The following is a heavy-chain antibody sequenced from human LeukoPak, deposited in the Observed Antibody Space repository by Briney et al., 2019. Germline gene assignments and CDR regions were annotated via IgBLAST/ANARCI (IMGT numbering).Heavy chain of an antibody. CDR1: GFTFSSYA. D-gene: IGHD3-3*01. J-gene: IGHJ4*02. Sequence: GGSLRLSCAASGFTFSSYAMSWVRQAPGKGLEWVSAISGSGGSTYYADSVKGRFTISRDNSKNTLYLQMNSPRAEDTAVYYCAKERNFWSGYYTGFDYWGQGTLVTVSS. CDR2: ISGSGGST. CDR3: AKERNFWSGYYTGFDY. V-gene: IGHV3-23*01.